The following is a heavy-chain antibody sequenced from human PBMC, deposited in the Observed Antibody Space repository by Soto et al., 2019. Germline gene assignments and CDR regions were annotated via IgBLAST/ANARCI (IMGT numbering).Heavy chain of an antibody. CDR3: ARGGAGPTAYNWFDP. CDR2: MNPNSGNT. V-gene: IGHV1-8*01. D-gene: IGHD1-26*01. Sequence: QVQLVQSGAEVKKPGASVKVSCKASGYTFTSYDINWVRQATGQGLEWMGWMNPNSGNTGYAQKFQGKVTMTRNTAISTAYMELGSLRSEDTAMYYWARGGAGPTAYNWFDPWGQGTLVTVSS. J-gene: IGHJ5*02. CDR1: GYTFTSYD.